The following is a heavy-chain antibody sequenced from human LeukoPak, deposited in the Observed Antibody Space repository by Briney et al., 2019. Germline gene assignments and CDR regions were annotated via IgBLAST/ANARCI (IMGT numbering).Heavy chain of an antibody. CDR3: ARGRAVAGTRYYYYGMDV. J-gene: IGHJ6*04. D-gene: IGHD6-19*01. Sequence: PSGTLSLTCAVSGGSISSSNWWSWVRQPPGKGLEWIGEIYHSGSTNYNPSLKSRVTISVDTSKNQFSLKLSSVTAADTAVYYCARGRAVAGTRYYYYGMDVWGKGTTVTVSS. CDR1: GGSISSSNW. V-gene: IGHV4-4*02. CDR2: IYHSGST.